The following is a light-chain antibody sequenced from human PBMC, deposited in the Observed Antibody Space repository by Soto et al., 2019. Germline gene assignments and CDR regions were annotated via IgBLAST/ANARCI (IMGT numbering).Light chain of an antibody. CDR3: QQYNSYSWT. CDR1: QSISYW. Sequence: DIPMTQSPSTLSASVGDRVTITCRASQSISYWLAWYQQKPGKAPKLLIYDASSLDSGVPSRFSGSGSGTEFTLTISSLQPDDFATYYCQQYNSYSWTFGQGTKVEIK. CDR2: DAS. V-gene: IGKV1-5*01. J-gene: IGKJ1*01.